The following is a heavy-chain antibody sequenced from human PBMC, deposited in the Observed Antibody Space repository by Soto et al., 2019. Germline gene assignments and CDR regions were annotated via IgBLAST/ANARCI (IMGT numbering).Heavy chain of an antibody. CDR1: GGSISSYY. V-gene: IGHV4-59*01. Sequence: QVQLQESGPGLVKPSETLSLTCTVSGGSISSYYWSWIRQPPGKGLEWIGYIYYSGSTNYNPSLRSRVTISVDTSKNQFSLKLSSVTAADTAVYYCARRLGYCSSTSCGQRYFDLWGRGTLVTVSS. CDR3: ARRLGYCSSTSCGQRYFDL. J-gene: IGHJ2*01. CDR2: IYYSGST. D-gene: IGHD2-2*01.